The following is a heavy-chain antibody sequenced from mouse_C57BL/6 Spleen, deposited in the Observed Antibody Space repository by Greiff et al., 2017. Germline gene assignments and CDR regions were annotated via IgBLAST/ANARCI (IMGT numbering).Heavy chain of an antibody. D-gene: IGHD2-4*01. V-gene: IGHV1-55*01. CDR2: IYPGSGST. CDR3: ARSSYYDYDDYAMDY. CDR1: GYTFTSYW. Sequence: QVQLQQPGAELVKPGASVKMSCKASGYTFTSYWITWVKQRPGQGLEWIGDIYPGSGSTNYNEKFKSKATLTVDTSSSTAYMQLSSLTSEDSAVYYCARSSYYDYDDYAMDYWGQGTSVTVSS. J-gene: IGHJ4*01.